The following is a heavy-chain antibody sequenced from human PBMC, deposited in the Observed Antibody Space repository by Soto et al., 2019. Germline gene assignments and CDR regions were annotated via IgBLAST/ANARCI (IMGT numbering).Heavy chain of an antibody. CDR1: GGSISSSSYY. V-gene: IGHV4-39*01. J-gene: IGHJ6*03. CDR2: IYYSGST. CDR3: ARTRILEWLLSGGYYYYYMDV. Sequence: SETLSLTCTVSGGSISSSSYYWGWIRQPPGKGLEWIGSIYYSGSTYYNPSLKSRVTISVDTSKNQFSLKLSSVTAADTAVYYCARTRILEWLLSGGYYYYYMDVWGKGTTVTVSS. D-gene: IGHD3-3*01.